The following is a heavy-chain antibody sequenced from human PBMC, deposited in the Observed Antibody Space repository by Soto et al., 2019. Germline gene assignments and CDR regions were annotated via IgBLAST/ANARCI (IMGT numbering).Heavy chain of an antibody. CDR1: GYSFTKYW. Sequence: GESLKISCKGSGYSFTKYWIGWVRQMPGKGLEWMAIIYPDESDTRYSPSFQGQVTISADKSISTAYLQWSSLKASDTVMYYCARHLTIAVAGIYYYYGMDVWGQGTTVTVSS. CDR2: IYPDESDT. J-gene: IGHJ6*02. V-gene: IGHV5-51*01. CDR3: ARHLTIAVAGIYYYYGMDV. D-gene: IGHD6-19*01.